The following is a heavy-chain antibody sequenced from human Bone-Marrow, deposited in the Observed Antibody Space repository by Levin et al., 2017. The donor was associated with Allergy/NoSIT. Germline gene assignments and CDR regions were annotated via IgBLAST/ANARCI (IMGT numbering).Heavy chain of an antibody. D-gene: IGHD2-21*01. CDR3: ARSRQSGDSTFDY. V-gene: IGHV4-34*01. CDR1: GGSFSGYY. J-gene: IGHJ4*02. CDR2: INHSGST. Sequence: GSLRLSCAVYGGSFSGYYWSWIRQPPGKGLEWIGEINHSGSTNYNPSLKSRVTISVDTSKNQFSLKLSSVTAADTAVYYCARSRQSGDSTFDYWGQGTLVTVSS.